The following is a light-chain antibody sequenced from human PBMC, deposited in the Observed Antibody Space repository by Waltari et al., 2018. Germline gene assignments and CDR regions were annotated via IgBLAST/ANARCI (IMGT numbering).Light chain of an antibody. CDR2: RNN. Sequence: QSVLTQPPSASGTPGQRVIISCSGSISNIGANYVYSYQQLPGTAPKLLIYRNNQRPSGVPDRFSGSKSGTSASLAISGLRSEDEAHYHCAAWDDSLSGVVFGGGTKLTVL. J-gene: IGLJ2*01. CDR3: AAWDDSLSGVV. V-gene: IGLV1-47*01. CDR1: ISNIGANY.